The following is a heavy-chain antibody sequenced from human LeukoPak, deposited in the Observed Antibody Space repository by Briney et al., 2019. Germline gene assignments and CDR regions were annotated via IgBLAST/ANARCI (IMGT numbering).Heavy chain of an antibody. CDR3: ARDLRGLAFDI. CDR2: IYYSGST. J-gene: IGHJ3*02. V-gene: IGHV4-59*01. D-gene: IGHD3-22*01. CDR1: GGSISSYY. Sequence: PSETLSLTCTVSGGSISSYYWSWIRQPPGKGLELIGYIYYSGSTNYNPSLKSRVTISVDTSKNQFSLKLSSVTAGDTAVYYCARDLRGLAFDIWGQGTMVTVSS.